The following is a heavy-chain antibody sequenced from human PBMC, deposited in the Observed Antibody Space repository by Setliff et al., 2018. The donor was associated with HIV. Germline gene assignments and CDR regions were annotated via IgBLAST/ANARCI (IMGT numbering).Heavy chain of an antibody. CDR2: INTHSGYT. D-gene: IGHD3-22*01. Sequence: GASVKVSCKASGYTFTGYYMHWVRQAPGQGLEWMGWINTHSGYTNYAQKFQGRVTMTRDTSTSTAYMELRSLRSDDTAVYYCAREIGDYYDSSGYYPPTDYYYGMDVWGQGTTVTVSS. V-gene: IGHV1-2*02. CDR1: GYTFTGYY. J-gene: IGHJ6*02. CDR3: AREIGDYYDSSGYYPPTDYYYGMDV.